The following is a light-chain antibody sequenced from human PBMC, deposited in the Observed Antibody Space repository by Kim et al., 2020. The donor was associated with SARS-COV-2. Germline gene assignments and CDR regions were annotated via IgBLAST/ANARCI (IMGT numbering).Light chain of an antibody. CDR2: GAS. CDR1: QNISTY. Sequence: DIQMTQSPSSLSASVGDSVTITCRASQNISTYLNWYQQKPGKAPKVLIYGASSLHSGVPSRFSGSGSGTHFTLTISSLQPEDFATYYCQQNYTTPVTFGQGTRLDIK. CDR3: QQNYTTPVT. J-gene: IGKJ5*01. V-gene: IGKV1-39*01.